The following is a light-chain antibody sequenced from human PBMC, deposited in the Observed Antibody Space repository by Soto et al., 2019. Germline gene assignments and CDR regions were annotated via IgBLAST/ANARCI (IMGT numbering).Light chain of an antibody. V-gene: IGKV1-39*01. CDR1: QTISST. CDR2: ASS. J-gene: IGKJ5*01. CDR3: QQTYSTPIT. Sequence: DIQMTQSPSSVSASVGDRVTITCRASQTISSTLNWYQQRPGKAPNLLIYASSTLQSGVPPRFSGGGSGTEFTLTISSLQPEDFATYYCQQTYSTPITFGQGTRLEIK.